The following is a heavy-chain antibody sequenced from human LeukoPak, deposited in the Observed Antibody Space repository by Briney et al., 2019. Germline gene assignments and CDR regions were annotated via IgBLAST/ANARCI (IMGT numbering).Heavy chain of an antibody. CDR1: GFTFSSYA. CDR3: ARQGKKRASYYDSSGYYNPLDY. D-gene: IGHD3-22*01. J-gene: IGHJ4*02. Sequence: GGSLRLSCAASGFTFSSYAMSWVRQAPGKGVEWVSAISGSGGSTYYADSVKGGFTISRDNSKNTLYMQMNSLIPQDTAVYYCARQGKKRASYYDSSGYYNPLDYWGQGTLVTVSS. CDR2: ISGSGGST. V-gene: IGHV3-23*01.